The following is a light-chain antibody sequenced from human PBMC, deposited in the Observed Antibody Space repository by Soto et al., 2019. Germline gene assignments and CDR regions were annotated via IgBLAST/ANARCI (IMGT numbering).Light chain of an antibody. CDR2: DVS. Sequence: IALTQSPATLSLSPGERATLSCRASQNISSYLIWYQQKPGQAPRLLMYDVSNRATGIPARFSGSGSGTDFTLTISSLEPEDLAVYYCQQRSNWPRTFGQGTKVEIK. CDR3: QQRSNWPRT. V-gene: IGKV3-11*01. CDR1: QNISSY. J-gene: IGKJ1*01.